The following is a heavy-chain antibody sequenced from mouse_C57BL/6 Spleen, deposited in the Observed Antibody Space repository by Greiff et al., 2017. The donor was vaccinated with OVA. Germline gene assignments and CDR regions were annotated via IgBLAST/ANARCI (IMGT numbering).Heavy chain of an antibody. CDR2: IDPETGGT. CDR3: TGYRYGSSYPWFAY. J-gene: IGHJ3*01. Sequence: QVQLQQSGAELVRPGASVTLSCKASGYTFTDYEMHWVKQTPVHGLEWIGAIDPETGGTAYNQKFKGKAILTADKSSSTAYMELRSLTSEDSAVYYCTGYRYGSSYPWFAYWGQETLVTVSA. V-gene: IGHV1-15*01. D-gene: IGHD1-1*01. CDR1: GYTFTDYE.